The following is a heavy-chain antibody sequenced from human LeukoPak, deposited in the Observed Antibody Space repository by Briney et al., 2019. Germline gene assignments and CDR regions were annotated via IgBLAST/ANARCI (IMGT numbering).Heavy chain of an antibody. CDR3: ARAIAAANDAFDI. J-gene: IGHJ3*02. D-gene: IGHD6-13*01. CDR1: GYTFTGYY. CDR2: INPNSGGT. V-gene: IGHV1-2*06. Sequence: ASVKLCCKASGYTFTGYYTHWVRQAPGQGLEWMGRINPNSGGTNYAQKFQGRVTMTRDTSISTAYMELSRLRSDDTAVYYCARAIAAANDAFDIWGQGTMVTVSS.